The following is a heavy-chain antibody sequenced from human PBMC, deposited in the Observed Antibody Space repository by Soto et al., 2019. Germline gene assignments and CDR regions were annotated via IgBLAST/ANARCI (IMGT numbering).Heavy chain of an antibody. D-gene: IGHD3-10*01. CDR3: ARGWVGSGSYYKGYYYGMDV. J-gene: IGHJ6*02. Sequence: SETLSLTCTVSGGSISSYYWSWIRQPAGKGLEWIGRIYTSGSTNYNPSLKSRVTMSVDTSKNQFSLKLSSVTAADTAVYYCARGWVGSGSYYKGYYYGMDVWGQRTTVTVSS. V-gene: IGHV4-4*07. CDR1: GGSISSYY. CDR2: IYTSGST.